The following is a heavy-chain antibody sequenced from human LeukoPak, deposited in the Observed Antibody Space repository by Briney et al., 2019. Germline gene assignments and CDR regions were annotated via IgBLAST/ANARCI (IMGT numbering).Heavy chain of an antibody. V-gene: IGHV3-15*01. Sequence: GRSLRLSCAASGFTFSNAWMCWVRQAPGKGLEWVGLIKSKNHGGTIDYAEPVKGRFTISRDDSKNTLYLQMNSLKTEDTAVYYCTGFGEGYWGQGTPVTVSS. J-gene: IGHJ4*02. CDR2: IKSKNHGGTI. CDR3: TGFGEGY. CDR1: GFTFSNAW. D-gene: IGHD3-10*01.